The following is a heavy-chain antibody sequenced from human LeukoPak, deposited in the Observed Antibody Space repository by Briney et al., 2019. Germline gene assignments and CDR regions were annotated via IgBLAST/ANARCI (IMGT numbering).Heavy chain of an antibody. D-gene: IGHD2-21*01. V-gene: IGHV1-69*01. CDR3: AREGAHSKKTYNCFDP. CDR2: IIPIFGTA. CDR1: GGTFSSYA. Sequence: SVTVSCTASGGTFSSYAISWVRQPPAPGMEWMGGIIPIFGTATYAQKFQGRVTITADESTSTAYMELSSLRAEDTAVYDYAREGAHSKKTYNCFDPWGQGTLVTVSS. J-gene: IGHJ5*02.